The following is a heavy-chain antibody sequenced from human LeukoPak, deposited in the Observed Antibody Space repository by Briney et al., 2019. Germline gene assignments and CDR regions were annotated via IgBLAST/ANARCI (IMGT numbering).Heavy chain of an antibody. V-gene: IGHV3-30*04. J-gene: IGHJ4*02. CDR3: AKDLGYSSGWYPSAPPDH. CDR2: ISYDGSNK. D-gene: IGHD6-19*01. Sequence: PGRSLRLSCAASGFTFSSYAMHWVRQAPGKGLEWVAVISYDGSNKYYADSVKGRFTISRDNSKNTLYLQMNSLRAEDTAVYYCAKDLGYSSGWYPSAPPDHWGQGTLVTVSS. CDR1: GFTFSSYA.